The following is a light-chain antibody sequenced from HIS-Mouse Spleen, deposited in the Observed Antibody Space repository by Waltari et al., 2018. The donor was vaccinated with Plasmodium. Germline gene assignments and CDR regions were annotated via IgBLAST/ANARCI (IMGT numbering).Light chain of an antibody. CDR2: DAS. J-gene: IGKJ5*01. Sequence: EIVLTQSPSTLSLSPGERATLSCRASQSVSSYLAWYQQKPGQAPRLLSYDASNRATGIPARFSGSGSGKDVTLTSSSLEPEDIAVYDCQQRSNWPITFGQGTRLEIK. CDR1: QSVSSY. CDR3: QQRSNWPIT. V-gene: IGKV3-11*01.